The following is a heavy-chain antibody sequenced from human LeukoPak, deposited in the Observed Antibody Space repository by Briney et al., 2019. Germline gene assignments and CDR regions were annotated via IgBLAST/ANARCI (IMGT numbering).Heavy chain of an antibody. Sequence: PGGSLRLSCAASGFTFSSYWMSWVRQAPGKGLEWVANIKQDGSEKYYVDSVKGRFTISRDNAKNSLYLQMNSLRAEDTAVYYCAKDYGSQWLSHDYWGQGTLVTVSS. J-gene: IGHJ4*02. V-gene: IGHV3-7*01. CDR3: AKDYGSQWLSHDY. CDR1: GFTFSSYW. D-gene: IGHD3-22*01. CDR2: IKQDGSEK.